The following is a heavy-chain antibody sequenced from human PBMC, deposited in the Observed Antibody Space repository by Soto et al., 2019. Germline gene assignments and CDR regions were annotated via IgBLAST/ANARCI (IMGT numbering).Heavy chain of an antibody. Sequence: DVELVVSGGGTGQPGGSLRLSCATSGYTFSTHEMNLVRQAPGRGLEWITKISGSGSTRSYVDSVKGRFFISRDNDQRTVDLQMNSLRVEDTAVYYCARGGVYWGQGTLVTVSP. V-gene: IGHV3-48*03. D-gene: IGHD2-8*01. CDR3: ARGGVY. CDR2: ISGSGSTR. CDR1: GYTFSTHE. J-gene: IGHJ4*02.